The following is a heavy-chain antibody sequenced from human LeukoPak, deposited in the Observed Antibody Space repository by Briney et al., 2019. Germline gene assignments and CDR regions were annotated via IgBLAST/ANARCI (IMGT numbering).Heavy chain of an antibody. Sequence: PSETLSLTCTVSGGSISSYYWSWIRQPPGKGLEWIGYIYYSGSTNYNPSLKSRVTISVDTSKNQFSLKLSSVTAADPAVYYCARGQSNYDFWSGYYTKGAFDIWGQGTMVTVSS. D-gene: IGHD3-3*01. J-gene: IGHJ3*02. CDR2: IYYSGST. CDR1: GGSISSYY. CDR3: ARGQSNYDFWSGYYTKGAFDI. V-gene: IGHV4-59*01.